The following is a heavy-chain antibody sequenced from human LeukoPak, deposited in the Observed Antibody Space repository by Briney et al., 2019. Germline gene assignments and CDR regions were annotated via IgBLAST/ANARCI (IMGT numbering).Heavy chain of an antibody. CDR3: ARSIVVVPAAIGHWFDP. J-gene: IGHJ5*02. CDR1: GYTFTGYY. CDR2: INPNSGGT. D-gene: IGHD2-2*02. V-gene: IGHV1-2*02. Sequence: ASVKVSCKASGYTFTGYYMHWVRQAPGQGLEWMGWINPNSGGTNYAQKFQGRVTMTRDTSISTAYMELSRLRSDDTAVYYCARSIVVVPAAIGHWFDPWGQRTLVTVSS.